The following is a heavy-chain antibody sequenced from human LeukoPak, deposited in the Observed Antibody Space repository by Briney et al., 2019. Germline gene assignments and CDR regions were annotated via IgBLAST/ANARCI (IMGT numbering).Heavy chain of an antibody. Sequence: MGIINPSGGSTSYAQRFQGRVTMTRDTSTSTVYMELSSLRSEDTAIYYCARQLDYYYGMDVWGQGTTVTVSS. V-gene: IGHV1-46*01. CDR3: ARQLDYYYGMDV. J-gene: IGHJ6*02. D-gene: IGHD1-1*01. CDR2: INPSGGST.